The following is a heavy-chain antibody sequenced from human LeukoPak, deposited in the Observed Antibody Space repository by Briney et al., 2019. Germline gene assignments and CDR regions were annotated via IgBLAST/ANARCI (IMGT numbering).Heavy chain of an antibody. CDR1: GGTFSSYA. V-gene: IGHV1-69*13. D-gene: IGHD3-22*01. CDR3: ARMWDYYDSSGLGG. CDR2: IIPIFGTA. Sequence: ASVKVSCKASGGTFSSYAISWVRQAPGQGLEWMGGIIPIFGTANYAQKFQGRVTITADESTSTAYMELSSLRSEDTAVYYCARMWDYYDSSGLGGRGQGTLVTVSS. J-gene: IGHJ4*02.